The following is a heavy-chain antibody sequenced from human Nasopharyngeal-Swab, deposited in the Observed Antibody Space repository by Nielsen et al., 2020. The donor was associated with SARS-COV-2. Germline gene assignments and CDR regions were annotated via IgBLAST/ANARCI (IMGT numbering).Heavy chain of an antibody. CDR3: AKVRGVGSTEDHFDF. D-gene: IGHD3-10*01. CDR2: IYNGGST. J-gene: IGHJ4*02. V-gene: IGHV3-66*01. CDR1: GFTVSSNY. Sequence: GGSLRLSCAASGFTVSSNYMSWVRQAPGKGLQWVSVIYNGGSTYYADSVKGRFTISRDTSKNTVYVQMKTLRAEDTAVYYCAKVRGVGSTEDHFDFWGQGTLVTVSS.